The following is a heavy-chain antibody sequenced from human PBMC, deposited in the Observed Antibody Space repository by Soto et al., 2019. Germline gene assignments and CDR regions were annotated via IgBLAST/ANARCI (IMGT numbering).Heavy chain of an antibody. CDR1: GFTFSSYA. D-gene: IGHD1-20*01. J-gene: IGHJ4*02. CDR3: ARVAGGDRPSIPGTEDY. CDR2: IWYDGGNK. Sequence: QVQLVESGGGVVQPGRSLRLSCAASGFTFSSYAMHWVRQAPGKVLEWVAVIWYDGGNKYYADSVKGRFTISRDNSKSTLYLQMNSLRAEDTALYYCARVAGGDRPSIPGTEDYWGQGTLVTVSS. V-gene: IGHV3-33*01.